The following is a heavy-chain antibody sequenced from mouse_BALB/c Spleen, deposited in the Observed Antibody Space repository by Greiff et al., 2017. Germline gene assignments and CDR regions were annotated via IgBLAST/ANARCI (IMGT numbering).Heavy chain of an antibody. J-gene: IGHJ4*01. CDR1: GFTFTDYY. CDR3: ARDYYGSYAMDY. D-gene: IGHD1-2*01. V-gene: IGHV7-3*02. Sequence: EVQLVESGGGLVQPGGSLRLSCATSGFTFTDYYMSWVRQPPGKALEWLGFIRNKANGYTTEYSASVKGRFTISRDNSQSILYLQMNTLRAEDSATYYCARDYYGSYAMDYWGQGTSVTVSS. CDR2: IRNKANGYTT.